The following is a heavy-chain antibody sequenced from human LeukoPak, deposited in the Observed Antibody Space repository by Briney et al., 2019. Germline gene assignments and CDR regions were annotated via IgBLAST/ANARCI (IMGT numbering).Heavy chain of an antibody. Sequence: SETLSLTCTVSGDSFRSSTYYWGWFRQPPEKGLEWIASISYSGSTYHNPSLKSRVTISVDTSKNQFSLKLSSVTAADTAVYYCARHVGANHFDYWGQGTLVTVSS. V-gene: IGHV4-39*01. CDR2: ISYSGST. CDR3: ARHVGANHFDY. CDR1: GDSFRSSTYY. D-gene: IGHD1-26*01. J-gene: IGHJ4*02.